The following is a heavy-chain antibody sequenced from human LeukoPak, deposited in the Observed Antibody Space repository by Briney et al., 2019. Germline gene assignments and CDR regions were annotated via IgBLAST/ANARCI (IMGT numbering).Heavy chain of an antibody. Sequence: ASVKVSCKASGYTFTGYYMHWVRQAPGQGLEWMGRINPNSGGTNYAQKFQGRVTMTRDTSISTAYMELSRLRSDDTAVYYCARDHLDYYYYGMDVWGQGTTVTVSS. CDR2: INPNSGGT. CDR1: GYTFTGYY. CDR3: ARDHLDYYYYGMDV. J-gene: IGHJ6*02. V-gene: IGHV1-2*06.